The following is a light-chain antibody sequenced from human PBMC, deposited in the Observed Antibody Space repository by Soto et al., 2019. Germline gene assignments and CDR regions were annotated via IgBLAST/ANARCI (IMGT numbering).Light chain of an antibody. J-gene: IGKJ4*01. CDR1: QTISSW. V-gene: IGKV1-5*01. CDR3: QQYHSYPLT. Sequence: DIEMTQSPSTLSASVGDRVTITCRASQTISSWLAWYQQKPGKAPNLLIYDASSLESGVPSRFSGSGSGTEFTLTISSLQPDDFATYYCQQYHSYPLTFGGGTKVDI. CDR2: DAS.